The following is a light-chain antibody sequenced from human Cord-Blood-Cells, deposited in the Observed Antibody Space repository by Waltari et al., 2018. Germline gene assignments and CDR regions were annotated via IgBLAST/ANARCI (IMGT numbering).Light chain of an antibody. J-gene: IGKJ1*01. CDR1: QSVSSY. Sequence: EIVLTQSPATLSLSPGERATLSCRASQSVSSYLAWYQQKPGQAPRLLIYDASNRATGIPARFNGSGSGTDFTFNISSLEPEDFAVYYCQQRSNWPPWTFGQGTKVEIK. CDR2: DAS. CDR3: QQRSNWPPWT. V-gene: IGKV3-11*01.